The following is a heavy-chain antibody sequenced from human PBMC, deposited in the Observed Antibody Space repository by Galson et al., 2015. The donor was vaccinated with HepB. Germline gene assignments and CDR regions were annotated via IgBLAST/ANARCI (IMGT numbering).Heavy chain of an antibody. CDR3: ARDLNLIVPMDV. V-gene: IGHV3-48*02. CDR2: ISGGSSTI. D-gene: IGHD2-2*01. J-gene: IGHJ6*02. Sequence: SLRLSCAASGFTFSSYSMNWVRQAPGKGLEWVSYISGGSSTIYYADSVKGRFTISRDNAKNSLYLQMNSLRDEDTAVYYCARDLNLIVPMDVWGQGTTVTVSS. CDR1: GFTFSSYS.